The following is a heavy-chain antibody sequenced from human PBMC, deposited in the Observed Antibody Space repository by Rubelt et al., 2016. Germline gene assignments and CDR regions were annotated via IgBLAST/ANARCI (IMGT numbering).Heavy chain of an antibody. V-gene: IGHV3-33*01. J-gene: IGHJ6*02. CDR2: IWYDGSKK. CDR3: ARDMGSGWYYYGMDV. Sequence: RQAPGKGLEWVAAIWYDGSKKYYADSVKGRFTISRHNSKNTLYLQMNSLRAEDTAVYYCARDMGSGWYYYGMDVWGQGTTVTVSS. D-gene: IGHD6-19*01.